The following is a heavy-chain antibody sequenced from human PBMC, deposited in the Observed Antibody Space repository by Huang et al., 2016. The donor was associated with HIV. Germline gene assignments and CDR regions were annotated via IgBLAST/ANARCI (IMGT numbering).Heavy chain of an antibody. V-gene: IGHV3-21*01. CDR2: MSGSGSSI. CDR3: ARGGPVGYFNL. J-gene: IGHJ4*03. Sequence: EVQLAESGGALVKPGGSLRLSCAATGFLFTTFTMHWVRQAPGKGLEWVCSMSGSGSSIYYADAVKGRFTISRDNTKKSLYLQMSSLSVDDTAFYFCARGGPVGYFNLWGHGTLVSVSS. D-gene: IGHD2-15*01. CDR1: GFLFTTFT.